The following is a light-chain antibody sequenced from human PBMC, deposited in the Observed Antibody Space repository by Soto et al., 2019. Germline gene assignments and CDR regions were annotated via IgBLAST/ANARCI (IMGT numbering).Light chain of an antibody. Sequence: EIQMTHFSSSPSASVVAIVTITWRASQGIGDDLGWDQQKPGKAPKRLIYATSSLQSGVPSRFSGSGSGTDFTLTISSLQPEDFATYYCLQHNSYPITFGKGTKLEIK. CDR3: LQHNSYPIT. V-gene: IGKV1-17*01. J-gene: IGKJ5*01. CDR2: ATS. CDR1: QGIGDD.